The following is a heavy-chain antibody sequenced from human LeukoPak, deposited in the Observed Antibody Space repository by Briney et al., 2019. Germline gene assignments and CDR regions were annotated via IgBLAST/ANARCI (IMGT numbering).Heavy chain of an antibody. J-gene: IGHJ4*02. CDR3: AKSRGRDGYPVIFDY. D-gene: IGHD5-12*01. CDR2: ISSSGSTI. CDR1: GFTFSDYY. V-gene: IGHV3-11*01. Sequence: PGGSLRLSCAASGFTFSDYYMSWIRQAPGKGLEWVSYISSSGSTIYYADSVKGRFTISRDNSKNTLYLQMNSLRAEDTAVYYCAKSRGRDGYPVIFDYWGQGTLVTVSS.